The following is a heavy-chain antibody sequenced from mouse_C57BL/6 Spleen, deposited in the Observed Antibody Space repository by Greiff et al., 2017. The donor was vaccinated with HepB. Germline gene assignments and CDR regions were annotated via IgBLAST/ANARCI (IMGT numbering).Heavy chain of an antibody. CDR1: GFTFSSYA. D-gene: IGHD1-1*01. J-gene: IGHJ4*01. Sequence: EVKLVESGGGLVKPGGSLKLSCAASGFTFSSYAMSWVRQTPEKRLEWVATISDGGSYTYYPDNVKGRFTISRDNAKNNLYLQMSHLKSEDTAMYYCARDPYYYGSSYLYYYAMDYWGQGTSVTVSS. CDR3: ARDPYYYGSSYLYYYAMDY. CDR2: ISDGGSYT. V-gene: IGHV5-4*01.